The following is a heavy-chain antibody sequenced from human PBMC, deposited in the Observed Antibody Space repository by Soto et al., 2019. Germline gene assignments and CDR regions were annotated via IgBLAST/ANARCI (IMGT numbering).Heavy chain of an antibody. CDR1: GFTFSSYG. CDR3: ARGPFGSGWSGRFDP. CDR2: IWYDGSNK. J-gene: IGHJ5*02. V-gene: IGHV3-33*01. Sequence: GGSLRLSCAASGFTFSSYGMHWVRQAPGKGLEWVAVIWYDGSNKYYADSVKGRFTISRDNSKNTLYLQMNSLRAEDTAVYYCARGPFGSGWSGRFDPWGQGTLVTVSS. D-gene: IGHD6-19*01.